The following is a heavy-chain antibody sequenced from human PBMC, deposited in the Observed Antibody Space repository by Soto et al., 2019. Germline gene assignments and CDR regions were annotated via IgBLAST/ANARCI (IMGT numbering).Heavy chain of an antibody. V-gene: IGHV3-48*03. CDR3: AREGRSRPYYYYYGMDV. Sequence: PGGSLRLSCAASGLNFSSYEMNWVRKAPGKGLEWVSYISSSGSTIYYADSVKGRFTISRDNAKNSLYLQMNSLRAEDTAVYYCAREGRSRPYYYYYGMDVWGQGTTVTVSS. J-gene: IGHJ6*02. CDR1: GLNFSSYE. CDR2: ISSSGSTI.